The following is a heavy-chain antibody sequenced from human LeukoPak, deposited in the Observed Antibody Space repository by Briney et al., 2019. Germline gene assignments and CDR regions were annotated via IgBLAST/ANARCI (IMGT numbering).Heavy chain of an antibody. CDR1: GGTFSSYA. CDR3: ARVSGYSGYDRDY. J-gene: IGHJ4*02. CDR2: IIPIFGTA. V-gene: IGHV1-69*13. Sequence: GASVKVSCKASGGTFSSYAISWVRQAPAQGLEWMGGIIPIFGTANYAQKFQGRVTITADESTSTAYMELSSVRSENTAVYYCARVSGYSGYDRDYWGQRTLVTVSS. D-gene: IGHD5-12*01.